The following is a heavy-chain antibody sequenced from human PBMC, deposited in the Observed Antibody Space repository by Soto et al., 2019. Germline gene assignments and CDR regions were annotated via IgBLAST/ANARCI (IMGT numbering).Heavy chain of an antibody. CDR2: IYYSGST. D-gene: IGHD5-18*01. V-gene: IGHV4-59*01. Sequence: SETLSLTCTVSGGSISSYYWSWIRQPPGKGLEWIGYIYYSGSTNYNPSLKSRVTISVDTSKNQFSLKLSSVTAADTAVYYCARLRVPWIQLWVDYYFDYWGQGTLVTVSS. CDR1: GGSISSYY. CDR3: ARLRVPWIQLWVDYYFDY. J-gene: IGHJ4*02.